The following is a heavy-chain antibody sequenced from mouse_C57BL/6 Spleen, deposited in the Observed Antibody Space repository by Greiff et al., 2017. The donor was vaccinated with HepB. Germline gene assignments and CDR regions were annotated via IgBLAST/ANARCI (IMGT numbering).Heavy chain of an antibody. CDR2: IYPRSGNT. D-gene: IGHD1-1*01. CDR3: ARSGFITAVVGDFDV. CDR1: GYTFTSYG. Sequence: QVQLQQSGAELARPGASVKLSCKASGYTFTSYGISWVKQRTGQGLEWIGEIYPRSGNTYYNEKFKGKATLTADKSSSTAYMELRSLTSEDSAVYFCARSGFITAVVGDFDVWGTGTTVTVSS. V-gene: IGHV1-81*01. J-gene: IGHJ1*03.